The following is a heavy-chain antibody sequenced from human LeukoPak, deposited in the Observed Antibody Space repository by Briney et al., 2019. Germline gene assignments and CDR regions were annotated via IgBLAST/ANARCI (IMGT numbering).Heavy chain of an antibody. CDR1: GFSFSSFS. Sequence: GGSLRLSCAASGFSFSSFSMNWVRQAPGKGLEWVSYISGGSSFTYYVDSVKGRFTISRDNSKNTLYLQMNSLRAEDTAVYYCAKVRPYYYDMAWDFDYWGQGTLVTVSS. V-gene: IGHV3-21*04. J-gene: IGHJ4*02. CDR3: AKVRPYYYDMAWDFDY. D-gene: IGHD3-22*01. CDR2: ISGGSSFT.